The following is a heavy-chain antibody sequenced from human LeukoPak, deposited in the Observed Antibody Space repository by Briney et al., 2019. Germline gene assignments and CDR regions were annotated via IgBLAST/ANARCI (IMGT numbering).Heavy chain of an antibody. V-gene: IGHV3-48*04. Sequence: GGTLRLSCAASGFTFSSYGMSWVRQAPGKGLEWVSYISSSGSTIYYADSVKGRFTISRDNAKNSLYLQMNSLRAEDTAVYYCVGRRLWLHHWGQGTLVTVSS. J-gene: IGHJ5*02. CDR1: GFTFSSYG. CDR3: VGRRLWLHH. CDR2: ISSSGSTI. D-gene: IGHD6-25*01.